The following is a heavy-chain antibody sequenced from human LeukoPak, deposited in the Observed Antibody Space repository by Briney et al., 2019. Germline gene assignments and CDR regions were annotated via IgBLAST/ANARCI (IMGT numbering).Heavy chain of an antibody. Sequence: GASVKVSCKASGYTFTSYDINWVRQATGQGLEWMGIINPSGGSTSYAQKFQGRVTMTRDTSTSTVYMELSSLRSEDTAVYYCARGGYSSGWYAYYYYYGMDVWGQGTTVTVSS. CDR3: ARGGYSSGWYAYYYYYGMDV. J-gene: IGHJ6*02. CDR1: GYTFTSYD. CDR2: INPSGGST. D-gene: IGHD6-19*01. V-gene: IGHV1-46*01.